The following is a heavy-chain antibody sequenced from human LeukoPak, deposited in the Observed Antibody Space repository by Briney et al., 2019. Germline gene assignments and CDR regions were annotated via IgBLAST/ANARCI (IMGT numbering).Heavy chain of an antibody. J-gene: IGHJ5*02. CDR2: INQDGSNK. CDR3: ARFSRGTNSGS. V-gene: IGHV3-7*01. Sequence: PGGSLRLSCAASGFTFSSYWMCWVRQAPGKGLEWVANINQDGSNKQYVDSVKGRFAISRDNAKNSLYLQMNSLRAEDTAVYYCARFSRGTNSGSWGQGTLVTVSS. D-gene: IGHD1-26*01. CDR1: GFTFSSYW.